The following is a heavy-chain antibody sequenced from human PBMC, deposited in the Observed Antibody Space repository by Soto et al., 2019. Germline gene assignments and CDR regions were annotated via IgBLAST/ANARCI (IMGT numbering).Heavy chain of an antibody. CDR1: GGSVTSDEDY. CDR2: ISNSGST. J-gene: IGHJ4*02. Sequence: PSEPLSLTCTVSGGSVTSDEDYWTWIRQSPGKGLEWIGYISNSGSTGYNPSLKTRLSMSVDRSKNQFTLRLTSVTAADTAVYFCATESGSTYGYFDHWGQGTQVTVSS. D-gene: IGHD5-18*01. CDR3: ATESGSTYGYFDH. V-gene: IGHV4-30-4*01.